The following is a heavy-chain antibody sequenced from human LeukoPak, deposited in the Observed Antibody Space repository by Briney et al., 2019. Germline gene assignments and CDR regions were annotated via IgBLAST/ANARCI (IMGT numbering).Heavy chain of an antibody. CDR3: ARLPAYCSSTSCYYDY. CDR1: GFTFSSYS. J-gene: IGHJ4*02. CDR2: ISSASGSI. Sequence: GGSLRLSCAASGFTFSSYSMNWVRQAPGKGLEWVSYISSASGSIYNADSVKGRFTISRDNAKNSLFLQMNSLRAEDTAVYYCARLPAYCSSTSCYYDYWGQGTLVTVSS. D-gene: IGHD2-2*01. V-gene: IGHV3-48*04.